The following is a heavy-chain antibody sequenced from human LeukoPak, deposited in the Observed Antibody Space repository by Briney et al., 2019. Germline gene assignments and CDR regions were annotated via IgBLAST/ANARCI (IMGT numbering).Heavy chain of an antibody. CDR1: GFTFSSYG. V-gene: IGHV3-30*18. CDR3: AKDRRGKAVAPTYYFDY. CDR2: IPYDGSNK. Sequence: GSLRLSCTASGFTFSSYGMHWVRQAPGKGLEWVAVIPYDGSNKYYTDSVEGRFTISRDNSKNTLYLQMNSLRAEDTAVYYCAKDRRGKAVAPTYYFDYWGQGALVTVSS. J-gene: IGHJ4*02. D-gene: IGHD6-19*01.